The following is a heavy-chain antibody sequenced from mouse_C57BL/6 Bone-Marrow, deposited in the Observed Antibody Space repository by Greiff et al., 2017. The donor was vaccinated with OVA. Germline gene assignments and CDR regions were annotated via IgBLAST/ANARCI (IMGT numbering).Heavy chain of an antibody. CDR1: GFTFTDYY. V-gene: IGHV7-3*01. CDR3: ARSHLPNALDG. CDR2: IRNKANGYTT. J-gene: IGHJ4*01. Sequence: EVQLVESGGGLVQPGGSLSLSCAASGFTFTDYYMSWVRQPPGKALEWLGFIRNKANGYTTAYSASVKGRFTISRDNSQIILYHRMNALGAEDSATDYCARSHLPNALDGWGQGTSVTVSS. D-gene: IGHD5-1*01.